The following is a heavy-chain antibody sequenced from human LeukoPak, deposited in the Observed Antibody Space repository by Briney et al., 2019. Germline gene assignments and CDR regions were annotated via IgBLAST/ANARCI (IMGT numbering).Heavy chain of an antibody. D-gene: IGHD6-6*01. J-gene: IGHJ5*02. Sequence: ASVKVSCKASGYTFTSYAMHWVRQAPGQRLEWMGWINAGNGNTKYSQKFQGRVTITRDTSASTAYMELSSLRSEDTAVYYCARGYIAARGPFFDPWGQGTLVTVSS. V-gene: IGHV1-3*01. CDR1: GYTFTSYA. CDR3: ARGYIAARGPFFDP. CDR2: INAGNGNT.